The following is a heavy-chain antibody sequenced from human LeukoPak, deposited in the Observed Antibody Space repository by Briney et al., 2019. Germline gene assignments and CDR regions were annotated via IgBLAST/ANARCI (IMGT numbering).Heavy chain of an antibody. V-gene: IGHV3-11*01. CDR3: ARSIGLTGGGVDV. D-gene: IGHD3-9*01. CDR2: ITDSGSSI. CDR1: GFTFRDYN. Sequence: GGSLRLSCAGSGFTFRDYNMNWVRQAPGQGLEWVSYITDSGSSIHYADSVNGRFTISRDNAKNSLYLQMNSLRAEDSAVYYCARSIGLTGGGVDVWGRGTTVTVSS. J-gene: IGHJ6*02.